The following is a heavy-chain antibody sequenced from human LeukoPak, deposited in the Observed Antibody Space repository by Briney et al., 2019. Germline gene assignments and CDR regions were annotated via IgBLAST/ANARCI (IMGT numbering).Heavy chain of an antibody. D-gene: IGHD3-3*01. CDR3: AKRWGSGYWFDY. CDR2: IRYDGSNK. CDR1: GFTFSSYG. J-gene: IGHJ4*02. V-gene: IGHV3-30*02. Sequence: TGGSLRLSCAASGFTFSSYGMHWVRQAPGKGLEWVAFIRYDGSNKYYADSVKGRFTISRDNSKNTLYLQMNSLRAEDTAVYYCAKRWGSGYWFDYWGQGTLVTVSS.